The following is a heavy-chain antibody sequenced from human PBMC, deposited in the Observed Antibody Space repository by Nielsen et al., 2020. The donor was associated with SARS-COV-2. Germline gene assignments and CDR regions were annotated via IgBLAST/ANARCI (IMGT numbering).Heavy chain of an antibody. J-gene: IGHJ3*02. D-gene: IGHD3-3*01. CDR2: ISSRSDYI. Sequence: GESLKISCAASGFTFSSYAMHWVRQAPGKGLEWVSFISSRSDYIYYADSMKGRFTISRDNAKNSLFLQMNRLRVEDTAVYYCARDGGRRTMFGVNHRVRKDAFDIWGQGTMVTVSS. V-gene: IGHV3-21*01. CDR3: ARDGGRRTMFGVNHRVRKDAFDI. CDR1: GFTFSSYA.